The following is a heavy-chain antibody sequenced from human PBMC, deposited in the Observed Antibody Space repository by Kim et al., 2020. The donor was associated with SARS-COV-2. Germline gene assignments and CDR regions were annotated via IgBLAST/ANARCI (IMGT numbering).Heavy chain of an antibody. D-gene: IGHD3-16*01. V-gene: IGHV3-74*01. CDR1: GFIFSSYW. Sequence: GGSLRLSCAGSGFIFSSYWMNWVRHAPGKGLVWVSRITSDGNSATYADSVKGRFTISRDNAKNTLYLQMDSLRADDTAVYYCVRVLLGAGGYFEVWGQGTLVSVSS. J-gene: IGHJ1*01. CDR3: VRVLLGAGGYFEV. CDR2: ITSDGNSA.